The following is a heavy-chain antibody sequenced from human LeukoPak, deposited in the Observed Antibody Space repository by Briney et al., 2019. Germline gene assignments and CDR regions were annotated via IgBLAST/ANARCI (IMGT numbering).Heavy chain of an antibody. Sequence: GGSLRLSCAASGFTFSSYSMNWVRQAPGKGLEWVSYISSSSSTIYYADSVKGRFTISRDNAKNSLYLQMNSLRAEDTAVYYCAGTLGYCSGGSCYSRGYFDYWGQGTLVTVSS. D-gene: IGHD2-15*01. CDR1: GFTFSSYS. CDR3: AGTLGYCSGGSCYSRGYFDY. V-gene: IGHV3-48*01. J-gene: IGHJ4*02. CDR2: ISSSSSTI.